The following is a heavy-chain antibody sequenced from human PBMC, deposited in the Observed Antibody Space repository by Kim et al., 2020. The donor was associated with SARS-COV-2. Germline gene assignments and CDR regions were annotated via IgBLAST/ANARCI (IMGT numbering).Heavy chain of an antibody. Sequence: SETLSLTCTVSGYSISSAYYWAWVRQPPGKGLELIGSIRHSGSTYYNPSLKSRVTVSMDTSRNQFSLKLTSVTAADTAVYYCARDGSLGSGTYDGFDLWGQGTMVTVS. CDR1: GYSISSAYY. CDR2: IRHSGST. CDR3: ARDGSLGSGTYDGFDL. D-gene: IGHD3-10*01. J-gene: IGHJ3*01. V-gene: IGHV4-38-2*02.